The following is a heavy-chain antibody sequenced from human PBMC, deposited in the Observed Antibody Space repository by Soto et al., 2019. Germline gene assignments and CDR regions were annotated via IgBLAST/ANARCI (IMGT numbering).Heavy chain of an antibody. V-gene: IGHV3-33*01. CDR2: IWYDGSNK. Sequence: GGSLRLSCAASGFTFSSYGMHWVRQAPGKGLEWVAVIWYDGSNKYYADSVKGRFTISRDNSKNTLYLQMNSLRAEDTAVYYWARDQGYYSSSSAYYYYGMDVWGQGTTVTVSS. CDR3: ARDQGYYSSSSAYYYYGMDV. J-gene: IGHJ6*02. CDR1: GFTFSSYG. D-gene: IGHD6-6*01.